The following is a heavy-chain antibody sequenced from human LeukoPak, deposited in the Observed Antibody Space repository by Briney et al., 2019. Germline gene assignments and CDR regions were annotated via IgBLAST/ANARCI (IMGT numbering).Heavy chain of an antibody. CDR3: ARTTVTTHFDY. V-gene: IGHV4-34*01. CDR2: INHSGST. J-gene: IGHJ4*02. CDR1: GGSFSGYY. Sequence: SETLSLTCAVYGGSFSGYYWSWIRQPPGKGLEWIGEINHSGSTNYNPSLKSRVTISVDTSKNQFSLKLSSVTAADTAVYYCARTTVTTHFDYWGQGTLVTVSS. D-gene: IGHD4-17*01.